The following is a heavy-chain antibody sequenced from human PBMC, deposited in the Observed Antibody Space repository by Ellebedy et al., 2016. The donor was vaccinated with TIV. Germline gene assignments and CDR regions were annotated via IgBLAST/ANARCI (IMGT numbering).Heavy chain of an antibody. CDR1: GFTFSRFA. CDR3: ANSGAIRPNYYHSSAYRD. CDR2: ISYDSAKT. D-gene: IGHD3-22*01. Sequence: GESLKISCAASGFTFSRFAMSWVRQIPGMGLEWVATISYDSAKTYYADSVRGRFTISRDNSNNTLFLQLNSLILDDSGLYYCANSGAIRPNYYHSSAYRDWGQGTLLTVAS. J-gene: IGHJ1*01. V-gene: IGHV3-23*01.